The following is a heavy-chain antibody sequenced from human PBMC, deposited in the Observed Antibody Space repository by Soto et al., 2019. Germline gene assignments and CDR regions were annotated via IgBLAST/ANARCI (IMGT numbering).Heavy chain of an antibody. J-gene: IGHJ4*02. D-gene: IGHD6-13*01. V-gene: IGHV3-21*01. CDR2: ISSSSSYI. CDR1: GFTFSSYS. CDR3: ARDQGSSSWYFSSSDY. Sequence: GGSLRLSCAASGFTFSSYSMNWVRQAPGKGLEWVSSISSSSSYIYYADSVKGRFTISRDNAKNSLYLKMNSLRAEDTAVYYCARDQGSSSWYFSSSDYWGQGTLVTVSS.